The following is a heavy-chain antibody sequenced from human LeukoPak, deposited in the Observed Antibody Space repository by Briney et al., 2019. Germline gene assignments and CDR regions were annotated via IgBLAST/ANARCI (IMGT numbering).Heavy chain of an antibody. CDR1: GGTFSSYA. CDR3: ARDRLGDSYYYYYGMDV. J-gene: IGHJ6*02. V-gene: IGHV1-69*13. CDR2: IIPIFGTA. Sequence: ASVKVSCKASGGTFSSYAISWVRQAPGQGLEWMGGIIPIFGTANYAQKFQGRVTITADESTSTAYMELSSLRSEDTAAYYCARDRLGDSYYYYYGMDVWGQGTTVTVS. D-gene: IGHD3-16*01.